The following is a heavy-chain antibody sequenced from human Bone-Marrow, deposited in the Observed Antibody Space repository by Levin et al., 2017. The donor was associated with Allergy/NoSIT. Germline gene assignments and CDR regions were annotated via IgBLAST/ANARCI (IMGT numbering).Heavy chain of an antibody. D-gene: IGHD6-13*01. CDR1: DFTFISMA. V-gene: IGHV3-33*01. CDR2: IWFVGSNK. Sequence: SFPASDFTFISMALPGARQAPGRGWEGWAVIWFVGSNKYYADSVQGRFTISRDNPKNTLYLQVNSLRAEDTAVYYCARGAADGTYYYYYYMDVWGKGTTVTVSS. CDR3: ARGAADGTYYYYYYMDV. J-gene: IGHJ6*03.